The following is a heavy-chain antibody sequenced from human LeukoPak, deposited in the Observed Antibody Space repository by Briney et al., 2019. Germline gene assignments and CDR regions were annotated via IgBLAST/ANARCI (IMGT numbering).Heavy chain of an antibody. CDR2: IIPIFGTA. V-gene: IGHV1-69*01. Sequence: SVKVSCKASGGTFSSYAISWVRQAPGQGLEWMGGIIPIFGTANYAQKIQGRVTITADESTSTAYMELSSLRSEDTAVYYCARVLRFLGWYFDLWGRGTLVTVSS. J-gene: IGHJ2*01. CDR3: ARVLRFLGWYFDL. D-gene: IGHD3-3*01. CDR1: GGTFSSYA.